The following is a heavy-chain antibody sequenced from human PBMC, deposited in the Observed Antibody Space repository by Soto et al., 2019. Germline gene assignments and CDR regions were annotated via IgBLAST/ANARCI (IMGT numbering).Heavy chain of an antibody. CDR2: ISSSSSTI. D-gene: IGHD1-26*01. Sequence: PGGSLRLACAASGFTVSSNYMNWVRQAPGKGLEWVSYISSSSSTIYYADSVKGRFTISRDNAKNSLYLQMNSLRAEDTAVYYCGKTVGATICGQGTLVTAFS. CDR1: GFTVSSNY. CDR3: GKTVGATI. V-gene: IGHV3-48*01. J-gene: IGHJ4*02.